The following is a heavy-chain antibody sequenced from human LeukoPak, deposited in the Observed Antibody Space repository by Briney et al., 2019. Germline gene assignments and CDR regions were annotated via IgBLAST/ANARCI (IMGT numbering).Heavy chain of an antibody. Sequence: GGSLRLSCAASGFALSTYEMTWVRQAPGKGLEWVSYISSSTSHTFYADSVKGRFTIFRDTAKNSLYLQMNNLRGEDTAVYYCARDVSSSTRAFDIWGQGTMVAVS. CDR1: GFALSTYE. V-gene: IGHV3-48*03. CDR2: ISSSTSHT. J-gene: IGHJ3*02. D-gene: IGHD2-15*01. CDR3: ARDVSSSTRAFDI.